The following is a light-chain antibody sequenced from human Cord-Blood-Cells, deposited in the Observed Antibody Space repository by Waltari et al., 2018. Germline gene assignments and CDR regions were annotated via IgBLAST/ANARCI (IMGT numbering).Light chain of an antibody. Sequence: GSPGQSITISCTGTSSDVGGYNYVSWYQQHPGKAPKLMIYDVSNRPSGVSNRFSGSKSGNTASLTISGLQAEDEADYYCSSYTSSSTLYVFGTGTKVTVL. J-gene: IGLJ1*01. V-gene: IGLV2-14*04. CDR2: DVS. CDR1: SSDVGGYNY. CDR3: SSYTSSSTLYV.